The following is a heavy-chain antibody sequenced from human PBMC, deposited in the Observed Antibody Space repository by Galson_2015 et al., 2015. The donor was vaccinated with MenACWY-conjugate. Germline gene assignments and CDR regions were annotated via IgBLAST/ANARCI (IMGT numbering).Heavy chain of an antibody. CDR2: IDPVNSNI. Sequence: QSGAEVKKPGESLKISCTGSGYSFTNYWIAWVHQMPGKGLEWVGLIDPVNSNIRYSPSFQGQVTISADESISTAYLQWSSLKASDTATYYCARHPPGGRGMDVWGRGTTVTVSS. CDR3: ARHPPGGRGMDV. D-gene: IGHD1-26*01. CDR1: GYSFTNYW. J-gene: IGHJ6*02. V-gene: IGHV5-51*07.